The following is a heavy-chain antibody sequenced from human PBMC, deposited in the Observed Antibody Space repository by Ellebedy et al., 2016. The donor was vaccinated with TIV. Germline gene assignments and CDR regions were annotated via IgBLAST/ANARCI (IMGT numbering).Heavy chain of an antibody. V-gene: IGHV4-34*01. Sequence: SETLSLXCAVYGGSFSGYYWGWIRQPPGKGLEWIGEINHSGSTNYNPSLKSRVTISVDTSKNQFSLKLSSVTAADTAVYYCARGGYQLLAYYYYGMDVWGQGTTVTVSS. CDR3: ARGGYQLLAYYYYGMDV. J-gene: IGHJ6*02. D-gene: IGHD2-2*01. CDR1: GGSFSGYY. CDR2: INHSGST.